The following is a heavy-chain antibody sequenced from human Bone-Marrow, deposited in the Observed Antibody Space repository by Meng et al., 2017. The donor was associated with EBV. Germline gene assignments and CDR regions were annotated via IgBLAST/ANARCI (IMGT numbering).Heavy chain of an antibody. D-gene: IGHD3-22*01. J-gene: IGHJ5*02. Sequence: QVQLQQSGPGLVKPSQTLSLPCAISGDSVSSNSAAWNWIRQSPSRGLEWLGRTYYRSKWYNDYAVSVKSRIIINPDTSKNQVFLQLNSVTPEDTAVYYCVRDRGYWDWFDTWGQGTLVTVAS. CDR3: VRDRGYWDWFDT. V-gene: IGHV6-1*01. CDR1: GDSVSSNSAA. CDR2: TYYRSKWYN.